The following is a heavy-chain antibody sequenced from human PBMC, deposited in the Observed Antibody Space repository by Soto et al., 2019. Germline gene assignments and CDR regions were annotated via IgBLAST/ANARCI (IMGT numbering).Heavy chain of an antibody. V-gene: IGHV1-8*01. CDR2: MNPNSGNT. D-gene: IGHD3-10*01. J-gene: IGHJ4*02. Sequence: ASVKVSCKASGYTFTSYDINWVRQATGQGLEWMGWMNPNSGNTGYAQKFQGRVTMTRNTSISTAYMELSSLRSEDTAVYYCARSFSYYYGSGSGGSDWGQGTLVTVSS. CDR3: ARSFSYYYGSGSGGSD. CDR1: GYTFTSYD.